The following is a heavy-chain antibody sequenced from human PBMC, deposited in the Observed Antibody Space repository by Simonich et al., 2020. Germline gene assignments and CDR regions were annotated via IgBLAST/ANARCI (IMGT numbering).Heavy chain of an antibody. CDR2: FSAYKGNT. Sequence: QVQLVQSGAEVKKPGASVKVSCKASGYTFTSYGISWVRQAPGQGLEWMGWFSAYKGNTNNTQKLQGGVTMTTDTSTSTAYMELRSLRSDDTAVYYCARASRGTWWYYYFDYWGQGTLVTVSS. CDR1: GYTFTSYG. J-gene: IGHJ4*02. CDR3: ARASRGTWWYYYFDY. D-gene: IGHD2-15*01. V-gene: IGHV1-18*01.